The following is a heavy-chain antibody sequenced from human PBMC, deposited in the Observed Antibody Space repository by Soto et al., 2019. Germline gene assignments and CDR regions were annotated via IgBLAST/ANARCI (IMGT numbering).Heavy chain of an antibody. J-gene: IGHJ4*02. CDR1: GFTFSSYG. D-gene: IGHD3-22*01. CDR3: ARGRYYYDSSGYLSYFDY. V-gene: IGHV3-30*03. CDR2: ISYDGSNK. Sequence: PGGSLRLSCAASGFTFSSYGMHWVRQAPGKGLEWVAVISYDGSNKYYADSVKGRFTISRDNSKNTLYLQMNSLRAKDTAVYYCARGRYYYDSSGYLSYFDYWGQGTLVTVSS.